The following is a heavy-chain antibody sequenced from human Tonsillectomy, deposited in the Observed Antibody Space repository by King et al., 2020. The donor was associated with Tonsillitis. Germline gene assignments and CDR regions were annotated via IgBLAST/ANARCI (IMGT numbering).Heavy chain of an antibody. CDR2: ISPDGSNK. Sequence: VQLVESGGGVVQPGRSLRLSCAASGFTFSSYGMHWVRQAPGKGLEWVAVISPDGSNKYYADSVKGRFTISRDNSKNTAYIEMNSLSAEDTAVYYCAKGQGQQLLPIYYYLYIMDVWGQGTTVTVSS. J-gene: IGHJ6*02. V-gene: IGHV3-30*18. D-gene: IGHD6-19*01. CDR1: GFTFSSYG. CDR3: AKGQGQQLLPIYYYLYIMDV.